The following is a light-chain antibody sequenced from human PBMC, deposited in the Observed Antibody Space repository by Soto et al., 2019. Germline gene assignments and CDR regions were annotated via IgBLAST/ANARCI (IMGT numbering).Light chain of an antibody. V-gene: IGLV2-14*01. CDR1: NFDVGGYNF. J-gene: IGLJ1*01. CDR3: SSYTSSSTLV. CDR2: DVT. Sequence: QCALTQPAFVSGSPGQSITISCTGTNFDVGGYNFVSWYQQHPGKVPKLMIYDVTNRPSGVSNRFSGSKSGNTASLTISGLQAEDEADYYCSSYTSSSTLVFGTGTKLTVL.